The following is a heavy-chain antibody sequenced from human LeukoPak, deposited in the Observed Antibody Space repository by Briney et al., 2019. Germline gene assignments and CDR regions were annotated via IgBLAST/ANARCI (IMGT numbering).Heavy chain of an antibody. CDR1: GYTFTNYG. D-gene: IGHD5-12*01. V-gene: IGHV1-18*01. CDR2: ISANNGNT. CDR3: ARDGYPFDY. J-gene: IGHJ4*02. Sequence: ASVNVSCKASGYTFTNYGISWVRQAPGQGLEWMGWISANNGNTNYEQKVQGRVTMTTDTSTSTAYMELRSLRSDDTAVYYCARDGYPFDYWGQGTLVTVSS.